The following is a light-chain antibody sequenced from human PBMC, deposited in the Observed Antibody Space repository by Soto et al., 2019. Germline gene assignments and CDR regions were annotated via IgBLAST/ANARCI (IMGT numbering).Light chain of an antibody. V-gene: IGLV2-14*01. CDR2: DVS. Sequence: QSALTQPASVSGSPGQSITISCTGTSSDVGGYDYVSWYQQHPGKVPKLMIYDVSNRPSVVSNRFSGSKSGNTASLTISGLQAEDEADYYCSSYASSSTLVFGGGTKLTVL. J-gene: IGLJ2*01. CDR1: SSDVGGYDY. CDR3: SSYASSSTLV.